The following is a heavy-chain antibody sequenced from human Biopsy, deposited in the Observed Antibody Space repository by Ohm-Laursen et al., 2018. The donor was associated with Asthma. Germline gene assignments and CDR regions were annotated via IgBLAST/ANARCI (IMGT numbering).Heavy chain of an antibody. V-gene: IGHV1-24*01. D-gene: IGHD4-17*01. Sequence: SSVKVSCKASGGSFSNFAFSWVRQAPGQGLEWMGGHDHEEGGTVNARRFQGRVTMTEDTSTDTAYMELSSLSSDDTAVYYCASDFPKDYVRYNFQFWGQGTLVTVSS. CDR3: ASDFPKDYVRYNFQF. J-gene: IGHJ4*02. CDR1: GGSFSNFA. CDR2: HDHEEGGT.